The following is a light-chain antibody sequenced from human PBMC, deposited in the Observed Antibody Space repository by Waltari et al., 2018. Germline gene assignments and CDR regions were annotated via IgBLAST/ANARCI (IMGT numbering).Light chain of an antibody. J-gene: IGKJ4*01. CDR3: QQYNSYLRT. CDR2: DAS. CDR1: QTISSW. Sequence: DIQMTQSPSTLSASVGDRVTITCRASQTISSWLAWYQQKPGKAPKLLIYDASSLESGVPSRFSGSGSGTEFTLTISSLQPDDFAIYYCQQYNSYLRTFGGGTKVEIK. V-gene: IGKV1-5*01.